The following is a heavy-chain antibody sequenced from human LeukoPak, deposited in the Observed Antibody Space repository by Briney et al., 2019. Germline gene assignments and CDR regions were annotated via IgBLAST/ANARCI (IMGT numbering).Heavy chain of an antibody. CDR2: IYYSGST. Sequence: PSETLFLTFTVPGGSISSYYWSWIRRPPGKGLERIGYIYYSGSTYYNPSLKSRVTISVDRSKNQFSLKLSSVTAADTAVYYCARRIAAAGTRWFDPCGQGTLVTVSS. D-gene: IGHD6-13*01. V-gene: IGHV4-59*12. CDR3: ARRIAAAGTRWFDP. CDR1: GGSISSYY. J-gene: IGHJ5*02.